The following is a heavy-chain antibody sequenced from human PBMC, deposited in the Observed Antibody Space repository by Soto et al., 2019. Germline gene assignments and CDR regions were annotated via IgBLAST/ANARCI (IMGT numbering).Heavy chain of an antibody. Sequence: SETLSLTCTVSGGSISSGGYYWSWIRQHPGKGLEWIGYIYYSGSTYYNPSLKSRVTISVDTSKNQFSLKLSSVTAADTAVYYCASQYGSGSYNPLLVFPHGMDVWGQGTTVTVSS. J-gene: IGHJ6*02. CDR2: IYYSGST. CDR1: GGSISSGGYY. D-gene: IGHD3-10*01. CDR3: ASQYGSGSYNPLLVFPHGMDV. V-gene: IGHV4-31*02.